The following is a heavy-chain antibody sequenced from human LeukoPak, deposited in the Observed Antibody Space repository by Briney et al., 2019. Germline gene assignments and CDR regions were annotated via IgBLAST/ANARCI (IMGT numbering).Heavy chain of an antibody. V-gene: IGHV1-18*01. J-gene: IGHJ4*02. CDR2: ISVYNGNT. CDR3: ARDYGSGSYGDY. Sequence: ASVKVSCKASGYTLRTYGISWVRQAPGQGLEWMGWISVYNGNTNYAQKFQGGLTMTTDTSTSTAHLELRSLRSDDTAVYYCARDYGSGSYGDYWGQGTLVTVSS. D-gene: IGHD3-10*01. CDR1: GYTLRTYG.